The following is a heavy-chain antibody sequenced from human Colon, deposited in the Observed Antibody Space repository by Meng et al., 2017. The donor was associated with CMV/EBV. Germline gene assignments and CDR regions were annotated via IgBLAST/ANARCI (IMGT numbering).Heavy chain of an antibody. V-gene: IGHV4-38-2*02. CDR3: AREGPSATPPPYWFDP. CDR1: GYSISSDYY. D-gene: IGHD2-2*01. CDR2: ISHSGST. J-gene: IGHJ5*02. Sequence: SETLSLTCTVSGYSISSDYYWGYIRQPSGKGLEWIGSISHSGSTYYNPSLKSRVAISVDTSKKQFSLKLSSLTAADTAVYYCAREGPSATPPPYWFDPWGQGTLVTVSS.